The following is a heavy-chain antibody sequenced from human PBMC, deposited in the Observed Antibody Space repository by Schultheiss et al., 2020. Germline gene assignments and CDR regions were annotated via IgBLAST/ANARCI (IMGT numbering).Heavy chain of an antibody. J-gene: IGHJ5*02. CDR2: INPDSGGT. D-gene: IGHD3-3*01. V-gene: IGHV1-2*06. Sequence: ASVKVSCKASGFTFTSSAVHWVRQAPGQGLEWMGRINPDSGGTNYAQKFQGRVTMTRDTSISTAYMELRSLRSDDTAVYYCAREPIFGVVFNWFDPWGQGTLVTVSS. CDR1: GFTFTSSA. CDR3: AREPIFGVVFNWFDP.